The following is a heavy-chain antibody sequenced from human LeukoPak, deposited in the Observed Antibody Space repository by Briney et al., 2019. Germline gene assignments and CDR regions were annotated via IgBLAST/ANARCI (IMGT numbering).Heavy chain of an antibody. V-gene: IGHV3-48*02. CDR3: ARGYDFWSGYLYYFDY. CDR1: GFTFSSYS. J-gene: IGHJ4*02. D-gene: IGHD3-3*01. Sequence: GGSLRLSCAASGFTFSSYSMNWVRQGPGKGLEWVSYIRSSSGTIYYADSVKGRFTISRDNAKNSLYLQMNSLRDEDTAVYYCARGYDFWSGYLYYFDYWGQGTLVTVSS. CDR2: IRSSSGTI.